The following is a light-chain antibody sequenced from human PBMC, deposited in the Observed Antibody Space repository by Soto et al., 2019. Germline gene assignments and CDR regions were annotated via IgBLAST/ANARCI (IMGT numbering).Light chain of an antibody. V-gene: IGLV2-14*01. CDR1: SSDVGGYNS. J-gene: IGLJ1*01. CDR2: DVT. CDR3: SYFTSSMSNV. Sequence: QSVLTQPASVSGSPGQSITISCTGTSSDVGGYNSVSWYQQHPGKAPKLMLYDVTDRPSGVSYRFSGSKSGNTASLTISGLQAADEADYFCSYFTSSMSNVFRSGTKVTGL.